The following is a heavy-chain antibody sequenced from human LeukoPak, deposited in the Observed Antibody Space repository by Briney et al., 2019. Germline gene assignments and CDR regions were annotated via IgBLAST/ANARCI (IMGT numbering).Heavy chain of an antibody. CDR3: AKGRIAAASTNWFDP. CDR1: GFTFSSYA. V-gene: IGHV3-23*01. D-gene: IGHD6-13*01. CDR2: VSGSGTTT. J-gene: IGHJ5*02. Sequence: GGSLRLSCATSGFTFSSYAMNWVRQAPGKGLEWVSVVSGSGTTTYYADSVKGRFTISRDNSKTTLYLQMNSLRSEDTAVYYCAKGRIAAASTNWFDPWGQGTLVTVSS.